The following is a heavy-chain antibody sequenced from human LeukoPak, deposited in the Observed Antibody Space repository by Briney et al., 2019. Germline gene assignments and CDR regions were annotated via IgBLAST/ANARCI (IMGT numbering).Heavy chain of an antibody. D-gene: IGHD4-17*01. J-gene: IGHJ4*02. Sequence: SETLSLTCTVSGGSISSYYWSWIRQPPGKGLEWIGYIYYSGSTNYNPSLKSRVTISVDTSKNQFSLKLSSVTAADTAVYYCAKDGARGAAIKGDYGDYAGHFDYWGQGTLVTVSS. CDR3: AKDGARGAAIKGDYGDYAGHFDY. CDR1: GGSISSYY. V-gene: IGHV4-59*01. CDR2: IYYSGST.